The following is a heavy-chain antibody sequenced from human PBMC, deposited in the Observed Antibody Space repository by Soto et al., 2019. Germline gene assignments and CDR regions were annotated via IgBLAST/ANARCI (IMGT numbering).Heavy chain of an antibody. CDR2: IYYSGST. V-gene: IGHV4-61*01. J-gene: IGHJ3*02. D-gene: IGHD4-17*01. CDR1: GGSVSSGIYY. Sequence: SETLSLTCTVSGGSVSSGIYYWSWIRQPPGKGLEWIGYIYYSGSTNYNPSLKSRVTLSVDTSKNQFSLKLSSVTAADTAVYYCARLTTGAHDAFDIWGQGTMVTVSS. CDR3: ARLTTGAHDAFDI.